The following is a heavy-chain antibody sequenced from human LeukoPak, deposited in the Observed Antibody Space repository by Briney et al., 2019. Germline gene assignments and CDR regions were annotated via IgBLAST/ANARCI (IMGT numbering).Heavy chain of an antibody. CDR3: ARGGQQWLVLAFDI. Sequence: PSQTQSLTCAVYGGSFSGYYWSWIRQPPGKGLEWIGEINHSGSTNYNPSLKSRVTISVDTSKNQFSLKLSSVTAADTAVYYCARGGQQWLVLAFDIWGQGTMVTVSS. CDR1: GGSFSGYY. V-gene: IGHV4-34*01. D-gene: IGHD6-19*01. CDR2: INHSGST. J-gene: IGHJ3*02.